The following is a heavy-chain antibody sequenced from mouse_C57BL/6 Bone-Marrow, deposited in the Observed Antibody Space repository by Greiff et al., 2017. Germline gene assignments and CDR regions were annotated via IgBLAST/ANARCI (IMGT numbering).Heavy chain of an antibody. V-gene: IGHV5-6*01. J-gene: IGHJ2*01. CDR2: ISSGGSYT. D-gene: IGHD1-1*01. CDR1: GFTFRSYG. Sequence: EVKLVESGGDLVKPGGSLKLSCAASGFTFRSYGMSWVRPTPDKRLEWVATISSGGSYTYYPDSVKGRFTISRDNAKNTLYLQMSSLKSEDTAMYYYARGDYYGFDYWGQGTTLTVSS. CDR3: ARGDYYGFDY.